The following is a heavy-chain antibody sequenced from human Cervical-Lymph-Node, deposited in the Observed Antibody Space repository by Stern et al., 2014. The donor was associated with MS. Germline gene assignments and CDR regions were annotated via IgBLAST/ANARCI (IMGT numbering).Heavy chain of an antibody. J-gene: IGHJ4*02. CDR3: ARAASTTSSYNF. Sequence: VQLVESGAEVKKPGSSVKVSCQASGGSFINNVISWVRQAPGQGLEWMGGTIPIFGTALYAQKFRGRVTITADESTRTAYMELSSLRSDDPAVYFCARAASTTSSYNFWGPGTLVTVSS. V-gene: IGHV1-69*01. CDR1: GGSFINNV. D-gene: IGHD3-10*01. CDR2: TIPIFGTA.